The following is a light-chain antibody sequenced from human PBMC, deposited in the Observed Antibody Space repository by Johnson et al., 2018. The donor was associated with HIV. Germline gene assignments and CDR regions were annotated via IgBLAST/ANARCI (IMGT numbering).Light chain of an antibody. Sequence: QSLLTQPPSVSAAPGQKVTISCSVSSSNIGNNYVSWYQQLPGTAPKLLIYDNNKRPSGIPDRFSGSKSGTSATLGITGLRTGDEADYYCGTWDSSLSAPWVFGTGTKVTVL. CDR1: SSNIGNNY. J-gene: IGLJ1*01. CDR3: GTWDSSLSAPWV. CDR2: DNN. V-gene: IGLV1-51*01.